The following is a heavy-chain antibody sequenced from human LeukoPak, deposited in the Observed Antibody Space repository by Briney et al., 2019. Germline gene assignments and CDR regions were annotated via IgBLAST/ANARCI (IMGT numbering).Heavy chain of an antibody. CDR2: ISYDGSNK. J-gene: IGHJ3*02. CDR1: GFTFTNYA. CDR3: AKDSELSDAFDI. V-gene: IGHV3-30*04. D-gene: IGHD1-26*01. Sequence: GGSLRLSCTASGFTFTNYAVHWVRQAPGKGLEWVALISYDGSNKYYADSVKGRFTISRDNSKNTLYLQMNSLRAEDTAVYYCAKDSELSDAFDIWGQGTMVTVSS.